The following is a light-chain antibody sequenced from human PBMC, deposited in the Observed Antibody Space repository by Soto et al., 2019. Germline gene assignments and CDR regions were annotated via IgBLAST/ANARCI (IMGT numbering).Light chain of an antibody. CDR3: QQYGSSSWT. V-gene: IGKV3D-20*01. CDR1: QSVTNNY. J-gene: IGKJ1*01. Sequence: EIVLTQSPATLSLSPGDRATLSCGASQSVTNNYLAWYQQKPGLAPRLLIYDASYRANGIPDRFSGSGSGTDFTLTISRLEPEDFVVYYCQQYGSSSWTFGPGTKVEIK. CDR2: DAS.